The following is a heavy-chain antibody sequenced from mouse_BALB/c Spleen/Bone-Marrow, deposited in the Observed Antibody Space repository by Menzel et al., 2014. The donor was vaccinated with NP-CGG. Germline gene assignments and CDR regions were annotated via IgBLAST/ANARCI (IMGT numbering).Heavy chain of an antibody. CDR3: TTLARNYFDY. J-gene: IGHJ2*01. CDR1: GYTFTGYW. Sequence: VQLQQSGTVLARPGASVEMSCKASGYTFTGYWMHWVKQRPGQGLEWIGTIYPGNSDTTYNQKFKGKAKLTAVTSTSTAYMELSSLTNEDSAVYYCTTLARNYFDYWGQGTTLTVSS. CDR2: IYPGNSDT. V-gene: IGHV1-5*01.